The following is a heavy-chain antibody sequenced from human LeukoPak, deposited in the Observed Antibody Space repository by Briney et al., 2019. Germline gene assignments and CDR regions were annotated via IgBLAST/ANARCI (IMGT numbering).Heavy chain of an antibody. D-gene: IGHD1-26*01. V-gene: IGHV3-23*01. Sequence: GGSLRLSCAASGFTFSSYAISWVRQAPGKGLEWVSAISGSGGSTYYADSVKGRFTISRDNSKNTLYLQMNSLRAKDTAVYYCAKDYSGSHHFDCWGQGTLVTVSS. CDR2: ISGSGGST. CDR1: GFTFSSYA. J-gene: IGHJ4*02. CDR3: AKDYSGSHHFDC.